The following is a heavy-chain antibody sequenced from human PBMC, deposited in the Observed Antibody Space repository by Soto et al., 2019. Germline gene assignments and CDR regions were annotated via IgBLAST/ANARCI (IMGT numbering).Heavy chain of an antibody. V-gene: IGHV4-61*01. CDR3: ARLTGTTGGCDL. CDR1: GGSVSSGSYY. D-gene: IGHD1-7*01. CDR2: IYYSGST. J-gene: IGHJ5*02. Sequence: KTSETLSLTCTVSGGSVSSGSYYWSWIRQPPGKGLEWIGYIYYSGSTNYNPSLKSRVTISVDTSKNQFSLKLSSVTAADTAVYYCARLTGTTGGCDLWGQGTLVTVSS.